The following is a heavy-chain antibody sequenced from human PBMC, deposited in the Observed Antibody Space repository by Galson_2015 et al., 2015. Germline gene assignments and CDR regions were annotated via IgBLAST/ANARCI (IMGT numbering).Heavy chain of an antibody. CDR3: SSAGVSIFRVVARFQY. CDR2: MRIIPDGATT. Sequence: SPILLCSAAGFTFSSGGFSWACLAPGTGLGRVGRMRIIPDGATTDNAAPVNGIFTISRADTKNTLYLLMDSLKTEDTAVYYCSSAGVSIFRVVARFQYWGQGTLVTVSS. D-gene: IGHD3-3*01. V-gene: IGHV3-15*01. CDR1: GFTFSSGG. J-gene: IGHJ4*02.